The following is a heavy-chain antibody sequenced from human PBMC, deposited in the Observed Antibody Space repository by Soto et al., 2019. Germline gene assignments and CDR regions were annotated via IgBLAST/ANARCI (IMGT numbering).Heavy chain of an antibody. Sequence: VGSLRLSCAASGFMFSSNAMSWVRQAPGKGLEWVSAISGSGGNTYYADSVKGRFTISRDNSKNTLSLQMNSLRAEDTAVYYCAKYFDWLLNSFDYWGQGTLVTVSS. D-gene: IGHD3-9*01. J-gene: IGHJ4*02. CDR3: AKYFDWLLNSFDY. V-gene: IGHV3-23*01. CDR2: ISGSGGNT. CDR1: GFMFSSNA.